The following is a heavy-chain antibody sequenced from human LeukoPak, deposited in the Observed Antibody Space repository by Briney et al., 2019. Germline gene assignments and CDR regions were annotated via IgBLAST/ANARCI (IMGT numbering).Heavy chain of an antibody. V-gene: IGHV1-18*01. CDR3: ARARNSMITFGGVIAGDAFDI. CDR1: GYTFTSYG. D-gene: IGHD3-16*02. CDR2: ISAYNGNT. Sequence: ASVKVSCKASGYTFTSYGISWVRQAPGQGLEWMGWISAYNGNTNYAQKLQGRVTMTTDTSTSTAYMELRSLRSDDTAVYYCARARNSMITFGGVIAGDAFDIWGQGTMVTVSS. J-gene: IGHJ3*02.